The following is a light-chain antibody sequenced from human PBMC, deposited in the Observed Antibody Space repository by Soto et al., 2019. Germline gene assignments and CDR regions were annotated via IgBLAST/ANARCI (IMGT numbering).Light chain of an antibody. CDR2: AAS. J-gene: IGKJ2*01. Sequence: EIELTQSPVTLSVSPGERATLSCRASQTVDTHLAWYQHKPGQAPRLLIYAASIRAIGVPARFSGSGSGTEFTLTISSLQSEDFADYYCQQYKHWPPYTLGQGTKLEI. CDR3: QQYKHWPPYT. V-gene: IGKV3-15*01. CDR1: QTVDTH.